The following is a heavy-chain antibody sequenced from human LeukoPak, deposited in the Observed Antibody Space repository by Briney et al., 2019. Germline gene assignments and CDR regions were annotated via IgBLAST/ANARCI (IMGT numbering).Heavy chain of an antibody. CDR3: AREGRDGYNLVYYYYYMDV. CDR1: GYTFTCYG. J-gene: IGHJ6*03. V-gene: IGHV1-18*01. D-gene: IGHD5-24*01. Sequence: ASVKVSCKASGYTFTCYGISWVRQAPGQGLEWMGWISAYNGNTNYAQKLQGRVTMTTDTSTSTAYMELRSLRSDDTAVYYCAREGRDGYNLVYYYYYMDVWGKGTTVTVSS. CDR2: ISAYNGNT.